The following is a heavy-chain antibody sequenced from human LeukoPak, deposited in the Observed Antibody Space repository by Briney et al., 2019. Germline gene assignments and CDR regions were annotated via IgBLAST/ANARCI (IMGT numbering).Heavy chain of an antibody. Sequence: PSETLSLTCAVYGGSFSGYYWSWIRQPPGKGLEWIGEINHSGSTNYHPSLKSRVTISVDTSKNQFSLKLSSVTAADTAVYYCARGRFWSGYYGLDAFDIWGQGTMVTVSS. CDR3: ARGRFWSGYYGLDAFDI. V-gene: IGHV4-34*01. J-gene: IGHJ3*02. CDR2: INHSGST. D-gene: IGHD3-3*01. CDR1: GGSFSGYY.